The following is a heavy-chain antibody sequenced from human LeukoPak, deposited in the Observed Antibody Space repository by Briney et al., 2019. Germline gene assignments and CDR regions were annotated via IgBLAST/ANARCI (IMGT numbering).Heavy chain of an antibody. D-gene: IGHD6-13*01. CDR2: FDPEDGET. CDR3: ATPIAAAGTGYYFDY. CDR1: GYTLTELS. V-gene: IGHV1-24*01. J-gene: IGHJ4*02. Sequence: ASVKVSCKVSGYTLTELSMHWVRQAPGKGLEWMGGFDPEDGETIYAQKFQGRVTMTEDTSTDTAYMELSSLRSEDTAAYYCATPIAAAGTGYYFDYWGQGTLVTVSS.